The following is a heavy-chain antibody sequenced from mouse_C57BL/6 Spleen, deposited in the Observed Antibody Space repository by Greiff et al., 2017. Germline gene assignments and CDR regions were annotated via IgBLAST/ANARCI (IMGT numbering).Heavy chain of an antibody. J-gene: IGHJ1*03. CDR2: IDPEDGDT. CDR1: GFNIKDYY. Sequence: VQLQQSGAELVRPGASVKLSCTASGFNIKDYYMHWVQQRPEQGLEWIGRIDPEDGDTEYAPKFQGKATMTADTSSNTAYLQLSSLTSEDTAVYYCTPIYYGNYVWYFDVWGTGTTVTVSS. D-gene: IGHD2-1*01. CDR3: TPIYYGNYVWYFDV. V-gene: IGHV14-1*01.